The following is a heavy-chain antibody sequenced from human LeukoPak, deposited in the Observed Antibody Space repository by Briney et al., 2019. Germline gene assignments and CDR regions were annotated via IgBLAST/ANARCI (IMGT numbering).Heavy chain of an antibody. CDR2: ISSNGGST. J-gene: IGHJ4*02. V-gene: IGHV3-64*01. CDR3: ATDGDSSSWKRGGIDY. D-gene: IGHD6-13*01. Sequence: QTGGSLRLSCAAPGFTFSSYAMHWVRQAPGKGLEYVSAISSNGGSTYYANSVKGRFTISRDNSKNTLYLQMNSLRAEDTAVYYCATDGDSSSWKRGGIDYWGQGTLVTVSS. CDR1: GFTFSSYA.